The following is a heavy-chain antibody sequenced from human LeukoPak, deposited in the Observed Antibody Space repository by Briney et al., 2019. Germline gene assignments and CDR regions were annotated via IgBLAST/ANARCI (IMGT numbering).Heavy chain of an antibody. Sequence: GGSLRLSCAASGFTFSNFAMYWVRQVPGKGLEWVSTISGSGGITYYTDSVKGRFTISRDNPKNTLYLQMNSLGAEDTAVYYCAKGIKYQALSCVDFWGQGTLVTVSS. V-gene: IGHV3-23*01. CDR2: ISGSGGIT. CDR3: AKGIKYQALSCVDF. CDR1: GFTFSNFA. J-gene: IGHJ4*02. D-gene: IGHD2-2*01.